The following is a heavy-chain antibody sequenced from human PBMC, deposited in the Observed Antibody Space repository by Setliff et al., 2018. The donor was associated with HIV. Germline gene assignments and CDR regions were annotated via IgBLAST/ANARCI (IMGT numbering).Heavy chain of an antibody. J-gene: IGHJ4*02. Sequence: NPSETLSLTCTVSNDSINYQYWAWVRQPPGKGLEWIGSIYYSGNTNYNPSLKSRVTISIDTSKSQFSLKLTSVSAADTAMCYCARGRRRSSTPYYFDYWGQGTLVTVSS. CDR1: NDSINYQY. CDR3: ARGRRRSSTPYYFDY. V-gene: IGHV4-59*11. CDR2: IYYSGNT.